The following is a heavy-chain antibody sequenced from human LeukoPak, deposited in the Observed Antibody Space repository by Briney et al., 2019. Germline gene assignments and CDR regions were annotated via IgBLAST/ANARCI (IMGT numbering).Heavy chain of an antibody. J-gene: IGHJ6*02. Sequence: PSQTLPLTCTVSGGSISSGDYYWSWIRQPPGKGLEWIGYIYYSGSTYYNPSLKSRVTISVDTSKNQFSLKLSSVTAADTAVYYCARQDCSGGSCLYGMDVWGQGTTVTVSS. CDR2: IYYSGST. CDR1: GGSISSGDYY. CDR3: ARQDCSGGSCLYGMDV. D-gene: IGHD2-15*01. V-gene: IGHV4-30-4*01.